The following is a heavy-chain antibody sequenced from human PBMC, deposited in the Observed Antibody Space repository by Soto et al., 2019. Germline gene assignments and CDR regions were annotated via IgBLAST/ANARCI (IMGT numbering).Heavy chain of an antibody. J-gene: IGHJ3*02. V-gene: IGHV4-4*02. CDR2: IYHSGST. D-gene: IGHD4-17*01. Sequence: QVQLQELGPGLVKPSGTLSLTCAVSGGSISSSNWWSWVRQPPGKGLEWIGEIYHSGSTNYNPSLKSRVTISVDKSKNQFSLKLSSVTAADTAVYYCARDRADYGEFDAFDIWGQGTMVTVSS. CDR3: ARDRADYGEFDAFDI. CDR1: GGSISSSNW.